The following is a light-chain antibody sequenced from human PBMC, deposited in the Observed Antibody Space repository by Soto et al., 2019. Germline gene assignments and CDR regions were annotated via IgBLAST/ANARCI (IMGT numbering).Light chain of an antibody. CDR3: QQYENWPQLT. Sequence: EVVMTQSPATLSLSPGERATLSCRASQSVTSNVAWYQQKPGQAPRLLIYGASSRAPGIPARFSGSGSGTEFTLTISSLQSEDIAVYYCQQYENWPQLTFGGGTKVDIK. CDR2: GAS. V-gene: IGKV3-15*01. CDR1: QSVTSN. J-gene: IGKJ4*01.